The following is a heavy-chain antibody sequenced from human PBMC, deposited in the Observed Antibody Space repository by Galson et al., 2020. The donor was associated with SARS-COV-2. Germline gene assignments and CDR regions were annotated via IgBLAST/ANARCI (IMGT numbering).Heavy chain of an antibody. CDR3: ARGAWFGGYAFDI. CDR1: GGSISSYY. J-gene: IGHJ3*02. CDR2: IYYSGST. V-gene: IGHV4-59*01. D-gene: IGHD3-10*01. Sequence: ETSETLSLTCTVSGGSISSYYWSWIRQPPGKGLEWIGYIYYSGSTNYNPSLKSRVTISLDTSKSQFSLKLSSVTAADTAVYYCARGAWFGGYAFDIWGQGTMVTVSS.